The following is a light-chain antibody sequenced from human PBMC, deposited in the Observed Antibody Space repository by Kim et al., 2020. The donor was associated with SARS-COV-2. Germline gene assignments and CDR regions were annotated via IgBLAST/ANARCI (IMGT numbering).Light chain of an antibody. V-gene: IGLV1-51*01. J-gene: IGLJ2*01. CDR2: DTY. Sequence: SAAPGHRVTLSCSNVNISSVSWYQQLPGRAPRLIIYDTYERHSGIPDRFSGSKSGTSATLDITGLQTGDEAEYYCGTWDNSLGVVTFGGGTKLTVL. CDR3: GTWDNSLGVVT. CDR1: NVNISS.